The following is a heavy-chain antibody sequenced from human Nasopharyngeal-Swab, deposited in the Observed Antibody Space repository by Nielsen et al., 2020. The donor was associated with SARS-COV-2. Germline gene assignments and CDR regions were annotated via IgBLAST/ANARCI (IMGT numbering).Heavy chain of an antibody. Sequence: SETLSLTCTVSGDSIDKLYYYWSWIRQPPGKVLEDIGATDHSGSTKYNPSPKSRVTISIDTSKNQFSLKVTAITAADTGVYYCASGVGGHVWSPPWGQGTQVTVSS. V-gene: IGHV4-39*07. CDR1: GDSIDKLYYY. CDR2: TDHSGST. D-gene: IGHD3-3*02. J-gene: IGHJ5*02. CDR3: ASGVGGHVWSPP.